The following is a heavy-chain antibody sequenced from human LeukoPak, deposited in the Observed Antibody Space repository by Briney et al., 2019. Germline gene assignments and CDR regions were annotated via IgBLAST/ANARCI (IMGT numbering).Heavy chain of an antibody. CDR1: GFTFSTYA. J-gene: IGHJ5*02. CDR3: ATRQEYCGGDCFTWFDP. Sequence: PGGSLRLSCTVSGFTFSTYAMSWVRQAPGKGLEWVSGISGNSIGKYYADPVKGRFTISRDNPKNTLYLQMNSLRGEDTAIYYCATRQEYCGGDCFTWFDPWGQGTLVTVSS. V-gene: IGHV3-23*01. D-gene: IGHD2-21*01. CDR2: ISGNSIGK.